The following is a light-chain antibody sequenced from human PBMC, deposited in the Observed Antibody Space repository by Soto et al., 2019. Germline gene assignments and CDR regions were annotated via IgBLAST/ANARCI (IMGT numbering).Light chain of an antibody. V-gene: IGKV3-15*01. CDR1: QNIYNN. Sequence: EIVMTQSPATLSVSPRERATLSCRADQNIYNNLAWYQQKPGQAPRLLIYHASSRATGIPARFSGSGSGTDFTLTITSLQSEDFAVYYCQQYNNWPLTFGGGTKVEIK. CDR2: HAS. CDR3: QQYNNWPLT. J-gene: IGKJ4*01.